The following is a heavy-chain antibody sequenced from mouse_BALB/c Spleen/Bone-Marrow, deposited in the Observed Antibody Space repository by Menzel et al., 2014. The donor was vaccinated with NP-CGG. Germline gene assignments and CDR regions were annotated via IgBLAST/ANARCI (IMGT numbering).Heavy chain of an antibody. CDR3: AYGSSYDYFDY. Sequence: VQLQQSGAELVKPGASVKLSCTASGFNIKDTYMHWVKQRPEQGLEWIGRIDPANGNTKYDPMFQGKATITADTSSNTAYLQLSSLTSEDTAVYYCAYGSSYDYFDYWGQGTTLTVSS. V-gene: IGHV14-3*02. CDR2: IDPANGNT. J-gene: IGHJ2*01. CDR1: GFNIKDTY. D-gene: IGHD1-1*01.